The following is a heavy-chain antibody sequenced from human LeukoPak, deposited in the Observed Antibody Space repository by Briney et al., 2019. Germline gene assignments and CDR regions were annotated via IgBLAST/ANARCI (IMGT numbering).Heavy chain of an antibody. CDR3: ARSSGWYGWFDP. V-gene: IGHV3-21*01. CDR1: GFTFNTYS. Sequence: GGSLRLSCAASGFTFNTYSLNWVRQAPGKGLEWVSSTSSGHSYIDYADSVKGRFTISRDNARNSLYLQMNSLRAEDTAVYYCARSSGWYGWFDPWGQGTLVTVSS. D-gene: IGHD6-19*01. J-gene: IGHJ5*02. CDR2: TSSGHSYI.